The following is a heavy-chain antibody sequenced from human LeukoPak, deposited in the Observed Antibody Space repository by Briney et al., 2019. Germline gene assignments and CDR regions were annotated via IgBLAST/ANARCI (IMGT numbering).Heavy chain of an antibody. V-gene: IGHV4-39*07. CDR2: IYYSGST. CDR1: GGSISSSSYY. Sequence: SETLSLTCTVSGGSISSSSYYWGWIRQPPGKGLEWIGSIYYSGSTYYNPSLKSRVTISVDTPKNQFSLRLTSVTAADTANYYCARITANGGSDDAFDVWAQGTMIIVSS. D-gene: IGHD2-21*01. CDR3: ARITANGGSDDAFDV. J-gene: IGHJ3*01.